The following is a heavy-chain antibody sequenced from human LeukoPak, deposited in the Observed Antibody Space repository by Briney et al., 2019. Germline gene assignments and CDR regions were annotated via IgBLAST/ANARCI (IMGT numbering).Heavy chain of an antibody. CDR1: GYSFTTYW. J-gene: IGHJ4*02. D-gene: IGHD6-19*01. Sequence: GESLKISCKGSGYSFTTYWIGWVRQMPGKGLEWMGIIYPGNSNTRYSPSFQGQVTISADKSISTAYLQWSSLKASDTAKYYCARGPDVAVAGASDYWGQGTLVTVSS. V-gene: IGHV5-51*01. CDR3: ARGPDVAVAGASDY. CDR2: IYPGNSNT.